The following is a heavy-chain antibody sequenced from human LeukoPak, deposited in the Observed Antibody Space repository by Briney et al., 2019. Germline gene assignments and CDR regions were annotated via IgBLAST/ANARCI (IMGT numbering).Heavy chain of an antibody. Sequence: PGGSLRLSCAASGFTFSNYGMSWVRQAPGKGLEWVSAISGSSDSTYYGDSVKGRFSISRDNSKNTLYLQMNSLGAEDTAVYYCAKASSTIFGVVIKREYYFDYWGQGTLVTVSP. J-gene: IGHJ4*02. V-gene: IGHV3-23*01. CDR1: GFTFSNYG. CDR3: AKASSTIFGVVIKREYYFDY. D-gene: IGHD3-3*01. CDR2: ISGSSDST.